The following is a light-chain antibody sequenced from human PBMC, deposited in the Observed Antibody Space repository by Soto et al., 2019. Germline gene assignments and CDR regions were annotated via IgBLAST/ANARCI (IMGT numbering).Light chain of an antibody. CDR2: AAS. J-gene: IGKJ5*01. Sequence: DIVLTQSPGTLSLSPGERATLSCRASQSVSSSNLAWYQQKPAQAPRLLIYAASRRAPGIPERFSGSGSGTDFTLTISRLEPGDFAVYFCQQYNYLITFGQGTRLEIK. CDR3: QQYNYLIT. V-gene: IGKV3-20*01. CDR1: QSVSSSN.